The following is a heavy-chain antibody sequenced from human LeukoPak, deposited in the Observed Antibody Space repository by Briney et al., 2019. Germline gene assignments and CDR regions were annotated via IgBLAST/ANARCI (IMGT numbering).Heavy chain of an antibody. CDR1: GFTFDDYG. CDR3: ARGGRDPYYFDY. CDR2: INWNGGST. D-gene: IGHD5-24*01. Sequence: GGSLRLSYAASGFTFDDYGMSWVRQAPGKGLEWVSGINWNGGSTGYADSVKGRFTISRDNAKNSLYLQMNSLRAEDTALYYCARGGRDPYYFDYWGQGTLVTVSS. J-gene: IGHJ4*02. V-gene: IGHV3-20*03.